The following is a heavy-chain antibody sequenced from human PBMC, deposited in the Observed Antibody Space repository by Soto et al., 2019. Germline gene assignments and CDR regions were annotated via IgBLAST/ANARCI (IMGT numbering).Heavy chain of an antibody. V-gene: IGHV1-18*01. Sequence: QVHLVQSGGEVKKPGASVKVSCKASGYTFTHYGLTWVRQAPGQGLDWVGWISTYNGNTNYAQNLQGRVTMTTDTSTSPAYMERRIVRSDDTDVYYGALLPYGNSSGCYYFDYWGQGTLVTVSS. CDR2: ISTYNGNT. CDR1: GYTFTHYG. J-gene: IGHJ4*02. D-gene: IGHD2-2*01. CDR3: ALLPYGNSSGCYYFDY.